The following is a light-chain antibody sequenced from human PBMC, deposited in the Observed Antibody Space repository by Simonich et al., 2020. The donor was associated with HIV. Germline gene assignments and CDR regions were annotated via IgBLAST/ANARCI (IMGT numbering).Light chain of an antibody. CDR1: QSVGSN. Sequence: EIVMTQSPGTLSVSPGERATLSCRASQSVGSNLAWYQQKPGLAPRLLIYDASSRATGIPDRFSGSGSGTDFTLTISRLEPEDFAVYYCQQYGSSPVTFGGGTKVEIK. V-gene: IGKV3D-20*01. CDR3: QQYGSSPVT. CDR2: DAS. J-gene: IGKJ4*01.